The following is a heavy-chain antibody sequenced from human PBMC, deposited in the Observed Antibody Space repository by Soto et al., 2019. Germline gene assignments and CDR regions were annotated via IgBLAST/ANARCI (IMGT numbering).Heavy chain of an antibody. Sequence: GGSLRLSCAASGFPFSSYGMHWVRQAPGKGLEWVAVISYDGSNKYYADSVKGRFTISRDNSKNTLYLQMNSLRAEDTAVYYCAKDLAVAGYYYYYYMDVWGKGTTVTVSS. CDR2: ISYDGSNK. CDR1: GFPFSSYG. D-gene: IGHD6-19*01. J-gene: IGHJ6*03. V-gene: IGHV3-30*18. CDR3: AKDLAVAGYYYYYYMDV.